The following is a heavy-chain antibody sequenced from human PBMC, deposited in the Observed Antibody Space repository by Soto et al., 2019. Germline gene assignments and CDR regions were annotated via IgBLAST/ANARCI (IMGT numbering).Heavy chain of an antibody. CDR2: VYHTGNT. CDR1: GVSVTGYY. J-gene: IGHJ4*02. Sequence: LSLTCSVSGVSVTGYYWTWIRHSPGKGLEWIGYVYHTGNTYYNPSLKSRVTISLDTSKNQVSLRLRSVTAADTAVYYCAREQYNWKLWGQGTLVTVSS. D-gene: IGHD1-20*01. CDR3: AREQYNWKL. V-gene: IGHV4-59*02.